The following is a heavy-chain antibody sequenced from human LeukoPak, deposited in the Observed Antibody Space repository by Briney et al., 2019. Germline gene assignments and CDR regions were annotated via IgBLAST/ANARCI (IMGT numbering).Heavy chain of an antibody. CDR2: IYPGDSDT. D-gene: IGHD1-26*01. Sequence: GESLKISCKGSGYSFTSYWIGWVRQMPGKGLEWMGIIYPGDSDTRYSPSFEGQVTISADKSISTAYLQWSSLKASDTAMYYCARRRDLYSGSYYPFDYWGQGTLVTVSS. J-gene: IGHJ4*02. CDR3: ARRRDLYSGSYYPFDY. CDR1: GYSFTSYW. V-gene: IGHV5-51*01.